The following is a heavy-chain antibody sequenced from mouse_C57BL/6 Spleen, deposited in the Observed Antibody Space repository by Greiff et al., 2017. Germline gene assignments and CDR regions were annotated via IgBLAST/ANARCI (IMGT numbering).Heavy chain of an antibody. Sequence: QVQLQQSGPGLVQPSQSLSITCTVSGFSLTSYGVHWVRQSPGKGLEWLGGIWSGGSTDYNAAFISRLSISKDNSNSQVFFKMNSLQADDTAIYYCARNDPLGNYDAMDYWGQGTSVTVSS. V-gene: IGHV2-2*01. J-gene: IGHJ4*01. CDR2: IWSGGST. D-gene: IGHD2-1*01. CDR1: GFSLTSYG. CDR3: ARNDPLGNYDAMDY.